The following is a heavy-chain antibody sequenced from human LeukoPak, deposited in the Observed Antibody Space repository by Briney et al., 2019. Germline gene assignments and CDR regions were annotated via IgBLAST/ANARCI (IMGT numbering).Heavy chain of an antibody. CDR2: IKQDGSEK. V-gene: IGHV3-7*01. Sequence: PGGSLRLSCAASGFTFSSYWMSWVRQAPGKGLEWVANIKQDGSEKYYVDSVKGRFTISRDNAKNSLYLQVNSLRAEDKAVYYGARNQRRLDYWGQGTLVTVSS. CDR3: ARNQRRLDY. D-gene: IGHD1-14*01. CDR1: GFTFSSYW. J-gene: IGHJ4*02.